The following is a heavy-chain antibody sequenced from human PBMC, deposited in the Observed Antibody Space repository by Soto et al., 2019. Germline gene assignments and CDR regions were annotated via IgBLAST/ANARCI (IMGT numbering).Heavy chain of an antibody. V-gene: IGHV2-5*02. CDR3: AHSSTDLNHAMDV. CDR2: IYWDDDK. Sequence: QITLKESGPTLVKPTQTLTLTCAFSGLSLTTNGLSVGWVRQPPGKALEWLALIYWDDDKRYSPSLKSRLTITRDTSNNQVVLTLTNMDPVDTATYYCAHSSTDLNHAMDVWGQGTTVSVSS. D-gene: IGHD3-3*01. CDR1: GLSLTTNGLS. J-gene: IGHJ6*02.